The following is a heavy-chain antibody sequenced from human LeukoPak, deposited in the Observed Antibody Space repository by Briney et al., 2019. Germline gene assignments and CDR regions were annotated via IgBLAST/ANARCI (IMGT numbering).Heavy chain of an antibody. Sequence: GGSVRLSCAASGFTFSSYSMNWVRQAPGKGLEWVSSISSSSSYIYYADSVKGRFTISRDNAKNSLYLQMNSLRAEDTAVYYCARGDDYGGTFDYWGQGTLVTVSS. V-gene: IGHV3-21*01. D-gene: IGHD4-23*01. CDR3: ARGDDYGGTFDY. CDR1: GFTFSSYS. J-gene: IGHJ4*02. CDR2: ISSSSSYI.